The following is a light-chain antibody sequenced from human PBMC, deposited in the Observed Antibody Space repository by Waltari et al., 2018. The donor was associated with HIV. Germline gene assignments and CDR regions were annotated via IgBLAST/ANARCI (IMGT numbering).Light chain of an antibody. J-gene: IGLJ2*01. Sequence: QSALTQPASVSGSPGQSITISCTGTSSDVGGYNYVSWYQQHPGKAPKLMIYDVSNRPSVVSNRFSGSKSGNTASLTISGLQAEDEADYYCSSYTSSSTGVVFGGGTKLTVL. CDR1: SSDVGGYNY. CDR3: SSYTSSSTGVV. V-gene: IGLV2-14*03. CDR2: DVS.